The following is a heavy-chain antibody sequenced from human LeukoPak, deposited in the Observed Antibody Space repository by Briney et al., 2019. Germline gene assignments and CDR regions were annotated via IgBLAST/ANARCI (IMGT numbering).Heavy chain of an antibody. CDR1: GYTFSNYG. Sequence: ASVKVSCKASGYTFSNYGISWARQAPGQGLEWMGWISSYNDNTNYAQKLQGRVTMTTDTSTSTAYMELRSLRSDDTAVYYCARAMLWSTDPYDAFDIWGQGTMVTVSS. CDR2: ISSYNDNT. V-gene: IGHV1-18*01. D-gene: IGHD5/OR15-5a*01. CDR3: ARAMLWSTDPYDAFDI. J-gene: IGHJ3*02.